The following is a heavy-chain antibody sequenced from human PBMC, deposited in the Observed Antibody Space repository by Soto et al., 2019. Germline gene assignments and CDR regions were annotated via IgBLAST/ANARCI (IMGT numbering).Heavy chain of an antibody. CDR1: GGTLSDHG. V-gene: IGHV1-69*06. Sequence: QVQLEQSGAEVKKPGSSVKVSCKASGGTLSDHGVAWLRQAPGQGLEWMGGAIPVFHAPKYAPKFQGRVTIAADKSTNIAYMESSSLRSEDTALYYCARGVVDSWNHYTGPSAFDIWGQGTMVIVSS. J-gene: IGHJ3*02. D-gene: IGHD2-2*02. CDR2: AIPVFHAP. CDR3: ARGVVDSWNHYTGPSAFDI.